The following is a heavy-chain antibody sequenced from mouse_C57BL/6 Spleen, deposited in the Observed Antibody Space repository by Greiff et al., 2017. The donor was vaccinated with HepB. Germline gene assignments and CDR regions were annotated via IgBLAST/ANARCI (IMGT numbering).Heavy chain of an antibody. D-gene: IGHD2-4*01. CDR2: INPYNGDT. CDR3: ARVYYDYDDVYYYAMDY. Sequence: VQLQESGPELVKPGDSVKISCKASGYSFTGYFMNWVMQSHGKSLEWIGRINPYNGDTFYNQKFKGKATLTVDKSSSTAHMELRSLTSEDSAVYYCARVYYDYDDVYYYAMDYWGQGTSVTVSS. CDR1: GYSFTGYF. J-gene: IGHJ4*01. V-gene: IGHV1-20*01.